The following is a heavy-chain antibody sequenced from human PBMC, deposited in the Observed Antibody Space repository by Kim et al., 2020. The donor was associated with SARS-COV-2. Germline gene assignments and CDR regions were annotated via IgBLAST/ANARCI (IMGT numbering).Heavy chain of an antibody. V-gene: IGHV3-72*01. CDR3: PRWYSGVSVYALDI. CDR1: GSTFSDHY. Sequence: GGSLRLSCVASGSTFSDHYMDWVRQTPGKGLEWVGRIGNKANIYMTEYAASVKGRFTISRDDSKNSLYLHMSSLRGEDTAVYHCPRWYSGVSVYALDIRGQGTMVTVSS. CDR2: IGNKANIYMT. D-gene: IGHD6-19*01. J-gene: IGHJ3*02.